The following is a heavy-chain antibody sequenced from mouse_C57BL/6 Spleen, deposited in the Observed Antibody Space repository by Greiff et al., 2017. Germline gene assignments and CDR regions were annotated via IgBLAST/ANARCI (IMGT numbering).Heavy chain of an antibody. CDR1: GYTFTSYW. CDR2: IYPGNSDT. Sequence: EVQLQQSGTVLARPGASVKMSCKTSGYTFTSYWMHWVKQRPGQGLEWIGAIYPGNSDTSYNQKFKGKANLTAVTSASTAYMELSSLTNEDSAVYYCTGSLNWTSFDYWGQGTTLTVSS. J-gene: IGHJ2*01. CDR3: TGSLNWTSFDY. V-gene: IGHV1-5*01. D-gene: IGHD4-1*02.